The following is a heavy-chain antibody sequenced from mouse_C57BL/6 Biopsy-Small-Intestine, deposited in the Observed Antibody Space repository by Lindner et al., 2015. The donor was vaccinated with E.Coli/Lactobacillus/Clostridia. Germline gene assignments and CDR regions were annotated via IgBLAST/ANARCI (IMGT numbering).Heavy chain of an antibody. Sequence: SVKVSCKASGGSFSTYVISRVRQAPGQGLEWMGGIIPIFSTTNYAQKFQGRVTITADESTSTAYMELSSLRSEDTAVFYCARGWGVPYFEYWGQGTLVTVSS. CDR3: ARGWGVPYFEY. J-gene: IGHJ4*01. D-gene: IGHD2-3*01. CDR1: GGSFSTYV. V-gene: IGHV1-81*01. CDR2: IIPIFSTT.